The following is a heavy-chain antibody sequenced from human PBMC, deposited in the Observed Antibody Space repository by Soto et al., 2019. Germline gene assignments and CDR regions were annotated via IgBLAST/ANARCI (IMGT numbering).Heavy chain of an antibody. CDR1: GFTFSDSY. J-gene: IGHJ6*02. V-gene: IGHV3-11*01. Sequence: QVQLVESGGGLVKPGGSLSLSCAASGFTFSDSYMSWIRQAPGKGLEWISYITFSGNTVYYADSLKVRFTISRDNAKNSLYLQMNRLRAEDTAVYYCARVSWREKYGMDVWGQGTTVTVSS. CDR3: ARVSWREKYGMDV. CDR2: ITFSGNTV.